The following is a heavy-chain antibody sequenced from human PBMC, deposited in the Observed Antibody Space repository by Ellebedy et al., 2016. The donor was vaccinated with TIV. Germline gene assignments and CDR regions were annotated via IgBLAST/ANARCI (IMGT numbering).Heavy chain of an antibody. J-gene: IGHJ5*02. D-gene: IGHD2-2*01. CDR3: ARDTRFIDQQHNWFDP. Sequence: GESLKISCAASGFTFSDYAMSWIRRAPGKGLEWVSYISSSASTIYYADSVKGRFTISRDNAKNSLYLQMNSLRAEDTAVYYCARDTRFIDQQHNWFDPWGQGTLVTVSS. CDR1: GFTFSDYA. CDR2: ISSSASTI. V-gene: IGHV3-11*01.